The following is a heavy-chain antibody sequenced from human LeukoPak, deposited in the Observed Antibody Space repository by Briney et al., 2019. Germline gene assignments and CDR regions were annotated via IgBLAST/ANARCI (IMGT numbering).Heavy chain of an antibody. CDR1: GGTFSSYA. Sequence: GASVKVSCKASGGTFSSYAISWVRQAPGQGLEWMGGIIPIFGTANYAQKFQGRVTITTDESTSTAYMELSSLRSEDTAVYYCASLNHYYDCSGYYRGGGYWGQGTLVTVSS. V-gene: IGHV1-69*05. J-gene: IGHJ4*02. CDR3: ASLNHYYDCSGYYRGGGY. D-gene: IGHD3-22*01. CDR2: IIPIFGTA.